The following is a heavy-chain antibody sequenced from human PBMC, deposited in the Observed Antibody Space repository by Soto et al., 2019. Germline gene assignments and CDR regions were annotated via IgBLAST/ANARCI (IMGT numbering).Heavy chain of an antibody. CDR1: GGSISSSNW. CDR3: ARSSRSRQLGAFDI. D-gene: IGHD6-13*01. CDR2: IYHSGST. V-gene: IGHV4-4*02. Sequence: QVQLQESGPGLVKPSGTLSLTCAVSGGSISSSNWWSWVRQPPGKGLEWIGEIYHSGSTNYNPSLKILVTISVDKSKNQFSLKLSSVTAADTAVYYFARSSRSRQLGAFDIWGQGTMVTVSS. J-gene: IGHJ3*02.